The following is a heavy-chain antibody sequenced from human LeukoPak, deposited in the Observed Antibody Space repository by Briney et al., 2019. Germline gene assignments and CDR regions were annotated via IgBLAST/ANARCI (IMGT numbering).Heavy chain of an antibody. D-gene: IGHD5-18*01. V-gene: IGHV4-38-2*01. Sequence: SETLSLTCAVSGYSISSGYYWGWIRQPPGKGLEWIGSIYHSGSTYYNPSLKSRVTISVDTSKNQFSLKLSSVTAADTAVYYCARQEYSYGHDYWGQGTLVTVSS. CDR3: ARQEYSYGHDY. CDR2: IYHSGST. CDR1: GYSISSGYY. J-gene: IGHJ4*02.